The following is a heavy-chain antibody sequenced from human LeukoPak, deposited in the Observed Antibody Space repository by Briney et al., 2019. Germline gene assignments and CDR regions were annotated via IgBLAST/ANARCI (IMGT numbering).Heavy chain of an antibody. CDR2: IGAYNGNT. J-gene: IGHJ4*02. CDR1: GYTFTSYG. D-gene: IGHD5-12*01. V-gene: IGHV1-18*01. CDR3: ARDREMATILETDY. Sequence: ASVKVSCKASGYTFTSYGISWVRQAPGQGLEWMGWIGAYNGNTNYAQKLQGRVTMTTDTSTSTAYMELRSLRSDDTAVYYCARDREMATILETDYWGQGTLVTVSS.